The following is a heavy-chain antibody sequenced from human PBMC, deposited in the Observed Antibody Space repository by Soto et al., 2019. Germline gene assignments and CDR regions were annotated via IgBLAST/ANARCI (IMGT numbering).Heavy chain of an antibody. CDR1: GGTFSSYG. CDR2: SIPILGTA. V-gene: IGHV1-69*01. Sequence: QVQLVQSGAEVKKPGSSVKVSCKVSGGTFSSYGISWVRQAPGQGLEWMGGSIPILGTASYAQKFQGRVTIAADESTSTAYMELSSLRSEDTAVYYCARGAGIFGVVAFDCWGQGTLVTVSS. D-gene: IGHD3-3*01. J-gene: IGHJ4*02. CDR3: ARGAGIFGVVAFDC.